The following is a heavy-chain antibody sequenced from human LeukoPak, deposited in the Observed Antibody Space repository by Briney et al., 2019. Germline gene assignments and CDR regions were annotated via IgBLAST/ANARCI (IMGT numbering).Heavy chain of an antibody. CDR1: GGSFSGYY. D-gene: IGHD5-18*01. J-gene: IGHJ6*03. Sequence: SETLSLTCAVYGGSFSGYYWSWIRQPPGKGLEWIGEINHSGSTNYNPSLKSRVTISVDTSKNQFSLKLSSVTAADTAVYYCARGRGYSYGYTRYYYYYMDVWGKGTTVTVPS. CDR3: ARGRGYSYGYTRYYYYYMDV. CDR2: INHSGST. V-gene: IGHV4-34*01.